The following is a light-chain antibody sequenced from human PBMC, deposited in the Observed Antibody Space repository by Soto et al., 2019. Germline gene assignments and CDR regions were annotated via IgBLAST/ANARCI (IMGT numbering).Light chain of an antibody. V-gene: IGKV3-20*01. CDR3: QQYGTSPIT. CDR1: QTVSSY. J-gene: IGKJ5*01. Sequence: ENVLTQSPGTLSLSPGERATLSCRASQTVSSYLTWYQQTPGQAPRLLISGASSRATGIPDRFSGSGSGTDFTLTISRLEPEDFALYYCQQYGTSPITFGQGTRLEIK. CDR2: GAS.